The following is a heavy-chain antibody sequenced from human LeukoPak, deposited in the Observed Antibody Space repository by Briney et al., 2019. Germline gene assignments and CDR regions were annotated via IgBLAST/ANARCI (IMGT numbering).Heavy chain of an antibody. D-gene: IGHD3-3*01. CDR2: INPNNNGT. CDR3: ARGYDFWSGYSGFDY. CDR1: GYSFTGYY. Sequence: ASVKVSCKTSGYSFTGYYIHWVRQAPGQGLEWMGWINPNNNGTNFAQKFQGRVTMTRDTSISTAYMELSRLRSDDTAVYYCARGYDFWSGYSGFDYWGQGTLVTVSS. V-gene: IGHV1-2*02. J-gene: IGHJ4*02.